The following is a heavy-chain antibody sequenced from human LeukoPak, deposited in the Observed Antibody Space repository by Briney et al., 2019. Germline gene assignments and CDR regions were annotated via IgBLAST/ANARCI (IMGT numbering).Heavy chain of an antibody. CDR3: TRVGCSGGSCYPAEYFQQ. CDR2: IRSKAYGGTT. J-gene: IGHJ1*01. Sequence: PGRSLRLSCTASGFTFGDYAMSWVRQAPGKGLEWVGFIRSKAYGGTTEYAASVKGRFTISRDDSKSIAYLQMNSLKTEDTAVYYCTRVGCSGGSCYPAEYFQQWGQGTLVTVSS. V-gene: IGHV3-49*04. CDR1: GFTFGDYA. D-gene: IGHD2-15*01.